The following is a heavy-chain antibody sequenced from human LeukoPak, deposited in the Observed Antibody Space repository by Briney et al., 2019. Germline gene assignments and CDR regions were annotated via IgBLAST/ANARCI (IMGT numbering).Heavy chain of an antibody. V-gene: IGHV5-51*01. Sequence: GASVKVSCMASGYSFTSYWIGWVRQMPGKGLEWMGIIYPGDSDTRYSPSFQGQVTISADKSISTAYLQWSSLKASDTAMYYCARSHYDRNWFDPWGQGTLVTVSS. J-gene: IGHJ5*02. D-gene: IGHD3-22*01. CDR2: IYPGDSDT. CDR3: ARSHYDRNWFDP. CDR1: GYSFTSYW.